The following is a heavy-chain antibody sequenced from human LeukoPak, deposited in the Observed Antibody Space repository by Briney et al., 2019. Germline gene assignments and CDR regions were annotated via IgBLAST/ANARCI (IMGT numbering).Heavy chain of an antibody. Sequence: KPGGSLRLSCAASGFTFSSYSMNWVRQAPGKGLEWVSSISSSSSYIYYADSVKGRFTISRDNAKNSLYLQMNSLRAEDTAVYYCARDGSYGYQYYYYGMDVWGQGTTVTVSS. D-gene: IGHD5-18*01. J-gene: IGHJ6*02. CDR3: ARDGSYGYQYYYYGMDV. CDR2: ISSSSSYI. V-gene: IGHV3-21*01. CDR1: GFTFSSYS.